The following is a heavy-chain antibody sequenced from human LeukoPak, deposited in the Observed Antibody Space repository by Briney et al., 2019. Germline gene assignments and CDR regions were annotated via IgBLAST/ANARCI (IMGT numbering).Heavy chain of an antibody. Sequence: SVKVSCKASGYTFTSYGISWVRQAPGQGLEWMGWISAYNGNTNYAQKLQGRVTMTTDTSTSTAYMELRSLRSDGTAVYYCARLTFVLDHFDYWGQGTLVTVSS. CDR3: ARLTFVLDHFDY. J-gene: IGHJ4*02. D-gene: IGHD2-8*02. CDR1: GYTFTSYG. V-gene: IGHV1-18*01. CDR2: ISAYNGNT.